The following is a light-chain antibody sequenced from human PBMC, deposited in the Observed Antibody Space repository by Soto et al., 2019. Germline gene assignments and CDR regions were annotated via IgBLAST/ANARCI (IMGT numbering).Light chain of an antibody. Sequence: EIVLTQSPGTLSLSPGERATLSCRASQSVSSSCLAWYQQKTGQAPRLLIYDASSRATGIQDRFSGSGSGTDFTLTISRLEPEYFAVYYCQQYGSSPRTFGQGTKLEIK. CDR3: QQYGSSPRT. J-gene: IGKJ2*01. CDR2: DAS. V-gene: IGKV3-20*01. CDR1: QSVSSSC.